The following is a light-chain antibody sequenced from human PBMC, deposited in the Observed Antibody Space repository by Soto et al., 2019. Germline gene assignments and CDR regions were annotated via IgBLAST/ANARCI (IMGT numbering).Light chain of an antibody. CDR3: QQLNRFPRT. CDR1: QDISSY. J-gene: IGKJ1*01. Sequence: DIQLTQSPSFLSASVGDRVTITCRASQDISSYLAWYQQRPGKVPRFLTHSASTLQSGVPSRFSATGSGTTFTLTISSLQTEDIETYYCQQLNRFPRTFGQGTKVEV. CDR2: SAS. V-gene: IGKV1-9*01.